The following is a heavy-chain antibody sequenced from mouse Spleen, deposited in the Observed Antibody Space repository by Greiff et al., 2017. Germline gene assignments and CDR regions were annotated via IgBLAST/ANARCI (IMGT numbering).Heavy chain of an antibody. CDR3: ARRSTMITTVDY. Sequence: DVKLVESGPGLVKPSQSLSLTCTVTGYSITSDYAWNWIRQFPGNKLEWMGYISYSGSTSYNPSLKSRISITRDTSKNQFFLQLNSVTTEDTATYYCARRSTMITTVDYWGQGTTLTVSS. D-gene: IGHD2-4*01. V-gene: IGHV3-2*02. CDR2: ISYSGST. J-gene: IGHJ2*01. CDR1: GYSITSDYA.